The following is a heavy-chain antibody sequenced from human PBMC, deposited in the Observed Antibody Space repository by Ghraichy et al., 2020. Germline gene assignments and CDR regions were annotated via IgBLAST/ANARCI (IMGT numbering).Heavy chain of an antibody. Sequence: SETLSLTCAVYGGSFSAYYWSWIRQPPGKGLEWLGEINHSGSTNYSPSLKSRVTISVDTSKNQFSLKLSSVTAADTAVYHCAEGGFLGWIPLDYWGQGTLVTVSS. J-gene: IGHJ4*02. CDR2: INHSGST. D-gene: IGHD3-3*01. CDR1: GGSFSAYY. V-gene: IGHV4-34*01. CDR3: AEGGFLGWIPLDY.